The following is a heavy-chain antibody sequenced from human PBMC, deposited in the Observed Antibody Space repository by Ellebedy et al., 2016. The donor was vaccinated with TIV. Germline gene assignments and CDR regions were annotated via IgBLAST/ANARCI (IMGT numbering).Heavy chain of an antibody. D-gene: IGHD2-8*01. CDR3: AKYYCPNGVCYHFDY. Sequence: SQTLSLTCAISGDSVSSNSAAWNWIRQSPSRGLEWLGRTYYRSKWYNDYAVSVKSRITINPDTSKNQFSPRLSSVTAADTAVYFCAKYYCPNGVCYHFDYWGRGTLVTVSS. J-gene: IGHJ4*02. CDR2: TYYRSKWYN. V-gene: IGHV6-1*01. CDR1: GDSVSSNSAA.